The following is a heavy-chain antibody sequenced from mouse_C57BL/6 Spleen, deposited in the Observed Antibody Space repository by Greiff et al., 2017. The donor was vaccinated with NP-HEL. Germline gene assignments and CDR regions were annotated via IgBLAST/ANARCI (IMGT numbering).Heavy chain of an antibody. Sequence: VQLQQSGPELVKPGASVKISCKASGYTFTDYYMNWVKQSHGKSLEWIGDINPNNGGTSYNQKFKGKATLTVDKSSSTAYMELRSLTSEDSAVYYWARRGGYYGFFDYWGQGTTLTVSS. J-gene: IGHJ2*01. V-gene: IGHV1-26*01. CDR1: GYTFTDYY. CDR3: ARRGGYYGFFDY. CDR2: INPNNGGT. D-gene: IGHD2-2*01.